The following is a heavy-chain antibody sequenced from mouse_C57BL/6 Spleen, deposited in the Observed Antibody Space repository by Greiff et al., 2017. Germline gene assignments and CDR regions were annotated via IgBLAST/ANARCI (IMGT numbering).Heavy chain of an antibody. V-gene: IGHV10-3*01. CDR1: GFTFNTYA. D-gene: IGHD2-3*01. J-gene: IGHJ1*03. CDR2: IRSKSSNYAT. Sequence: EVHLVESGGGLVQPKGSLKLSCAAFGFTFNTYAMHWVRQAPGKGLEWVARIRSKSSNYATYYADSVKDRFTISRDDSQSMLYLQMNNLKTEDTAMYYCVRDYPSRWLPYFDVWGTGTTVTVSS. CDR3: VRDYPSRWLPYFDV.